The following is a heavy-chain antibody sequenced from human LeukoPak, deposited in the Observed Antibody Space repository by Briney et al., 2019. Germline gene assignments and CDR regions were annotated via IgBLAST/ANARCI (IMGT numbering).Heavy chain of an antibody. J-gene: IGHJ4*02. V-gene: IGHV3-74*01. CDR1: GFTLSNYW. CDR2: ISDHGSIT. Sequence: GGSLRLSCAASGFTLSNYWMHWVRQAPGKGLVWVSRISDHGSITNFADSVKGRFSISRDTAKNTLYLEMNSLRVEDTTVYYCARDLSGYSDYWGQGALVTVSS. D-gene: IGHD2-15*01. CDR3: ARDLSGYSDY.